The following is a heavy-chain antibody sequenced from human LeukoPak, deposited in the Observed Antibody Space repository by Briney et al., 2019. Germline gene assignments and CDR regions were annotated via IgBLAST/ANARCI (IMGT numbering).Heavy chain of an antibody. V-gene: IGHV4-34*01. J-gene: IGHJ3*02. CDR3: ARGKGYSYGYGGPHDAFDI. D-gene: IGHD5-18*01. CDR1: GGSFSGYY. CDR2: INHSGST. Sequence: SETLSLTCAVYGGSFSGYYWSWIRQPPGEGLEWIGEINHSGSTNYNPSLKSRVTISVDTSKNQFSLKLSSVTAADTAVYYCARGKGYSYGYGGPHDAFDIWGQGTMVTVSS.